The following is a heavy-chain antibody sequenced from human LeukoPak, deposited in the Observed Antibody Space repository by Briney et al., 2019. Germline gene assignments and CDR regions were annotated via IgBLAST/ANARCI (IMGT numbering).Heavy chain of an antibody. CDR2: SSSSGSTI. CDR1: GFTLSDYY. CDR3: ARRRDFIDY. J-gene: IGHJ4*02. D-gene: IGHD3/OR15-3a*01. V-gene: IGHV3-11*01. Sequence: PGGSLRLSCAASGFTLSDYYMSWFRLAPGKGLGWVSYSSSSGSTIYYADSVKGRFAISRDNAKNSLYLQMNSLRAEDTAVYYCARRRDFIDYWGQGTLVTVSS.